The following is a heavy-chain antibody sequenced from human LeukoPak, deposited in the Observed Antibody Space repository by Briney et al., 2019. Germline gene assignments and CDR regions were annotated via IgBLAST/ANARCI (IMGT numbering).Heavy chain of an antibody. V-gene: IGHV3-30-3*01. CDR2: ISYHGSNK. Sequence: PGGSLRLSCAASGFTFSSYAMHWVRQAPGKGLEWVAAISYHGSNKYYADSVKGRFTVSRDDSKNALYLQMNSLRVDDTAVYYCARSYDTGRSFFDYWGQGTLVTVSS. CDR1: GFTFSSYA. D-gene: IGHD3-16*01. J-gene: IGHJ4*02. CDR3: ARSYDTGRSFFDY.